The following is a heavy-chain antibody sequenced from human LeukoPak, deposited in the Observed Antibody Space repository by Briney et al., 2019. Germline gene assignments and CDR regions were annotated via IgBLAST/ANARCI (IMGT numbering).Heavy chain of an antibody. D-gene: IGHD4-23*01. CDR3: ARGTTVVTSWFDP. CDR2: IYYSGST. CDR1: GGSISNYY. V-gene: IGHV4-59*01. Sequence: SETLSLTCTVSGGSISNYYWSWIRQPPGKGLEWIGYIYYSGSTNYNPSLKSRVTISVDTSKNQFSLKLNSVTAADTAVYYCARGTTVVTSWFDPWGQGILVTVSS. J-gene: IGHJ5*02.